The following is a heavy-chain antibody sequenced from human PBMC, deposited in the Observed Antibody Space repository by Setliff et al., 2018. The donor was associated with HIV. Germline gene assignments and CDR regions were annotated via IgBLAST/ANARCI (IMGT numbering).Heavy chain of an antibody. CDR3: GRDLDDFDSSGYLYL. CDR2: VYSTGST. D-gene: IGHD3-22*01. J-gene: IGHJ5*02. CDR1: GGSISSHY. Sequence: PSETLSLTCTVSGGSISSHYWSWIRQPPGKGLEWIGYVYSTGSTNSKSSLKSRVTISVDTSQNQFSLRLTSVTAADTAVYYCGRDLDDFDSSGYLYLWGRGTLVTVSS. V-gene: IGHV4-4*08.